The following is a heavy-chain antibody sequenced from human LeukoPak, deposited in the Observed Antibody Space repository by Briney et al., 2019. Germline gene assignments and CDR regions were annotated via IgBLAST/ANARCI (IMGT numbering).Heavy chain of an antibody. CDR1: GFTFTKFW. V-gene: IGHV3-7*01. Sequence: GESLRLSCEASGFTFTKFWMSWVRQAPGKGLEWVANIQEDGKKENYVDSVRGRFTISRDNSKNTLYLQMNSLRAEDTAVYYCAKDGGNTAIVNWFDPWGQGTLVTVSS. D-gene: IGHD5-18*01. CDR3: AKDGGNTAIVNWFDP. J-gene: IGHJ5*02. CDR2: IQEDGKKE.